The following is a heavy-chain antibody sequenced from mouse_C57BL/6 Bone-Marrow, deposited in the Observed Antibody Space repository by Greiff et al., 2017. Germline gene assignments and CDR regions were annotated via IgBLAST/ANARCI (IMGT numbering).Heavy chain of an antibody. CDR3: ARSSYDGYCGAY. D-gene: IGHD2-3*01. V-gene: IGHV1-55*01. CDR1: GYTFTSYW. Sequence: QVQLKQPGAELVKPGASVKMSCKASGYTFTSYWITWVKQRPGQGLEWIGDIYPGSGSTNYNEKFKSKATLTVDTSSSTAYMQLSSLASEDSAVYYCARSSYDGYCGAYWGQGTLVTVSA. CDR2: IYPGSGST. J-gene: IGHJ3*01.